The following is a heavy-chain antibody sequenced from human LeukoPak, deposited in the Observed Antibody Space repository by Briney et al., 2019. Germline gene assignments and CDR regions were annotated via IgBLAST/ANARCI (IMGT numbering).Heavy chain of an antibody. CDR1: GFSFSSYA. V-gene: IGHV3-30*01. CDR3: AGDFSLMSGSSTTWFDAFDI. Sequence: GRSLRLSCAASGFSFSSYAMHWVRQAPGKGLEWVAVISYDGSNKYYADSVKGRFTISRDNSKNTLYLQMNSLRTGDTAVYYCAGDFSLMSGSSTTWFDAFDIWGQGTMVTVSS. J-gene: IGHJ3*02. CDR2: ISYDGSNK. D-gene: IGHD2-2*01.